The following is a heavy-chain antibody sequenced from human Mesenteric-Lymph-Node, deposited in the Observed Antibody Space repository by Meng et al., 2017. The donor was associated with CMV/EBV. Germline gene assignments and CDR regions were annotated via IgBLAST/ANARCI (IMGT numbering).Heavy chain of an antibody. CDR2: INHSGGT. CDR3: AREICNRINCYSRFDP. V-gene: IGHV4-34*01. CDR1: GGSFNGYY. D-gene: IGHD2-21*02. Sequence: TCDVYGGSFNGYYWNWMRQPPGKGLEWIGEINHSGGTNYNPSLKSQATISTDTSKNQLFLRLNSVTAADTAVYYCAREICNRINCYSRFDPWGQGTLVTV. J-gene: IGHJ5*02.